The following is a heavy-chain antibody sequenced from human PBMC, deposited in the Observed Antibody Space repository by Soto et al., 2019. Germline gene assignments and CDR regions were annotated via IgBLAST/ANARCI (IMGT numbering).Heavy chain of an antibody. Sequence: QVQLVEPGGGVVQPGRSLRLSCAASGFTFSFYGMHWVRQAPGKGLEWVAVISYEGSNKYYADSVKGRFTISRDNSKSTLYLQMDSLRAEDTAVYYCAKDLGHGGRGAFDMLGQGTMVSVSS. J-gene: IGHJ3*02. CDR2: ISYEGSNK. CDR3: AKDLGHGGRGAFDM. D-gene: IGHD7-27*01. CDR1: GFTFSFYG. V-gene: IGHV3-30*18.